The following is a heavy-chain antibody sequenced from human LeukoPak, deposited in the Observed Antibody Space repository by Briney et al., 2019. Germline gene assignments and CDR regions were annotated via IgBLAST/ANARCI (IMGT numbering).Heavy chain of an antibody. CDR2: IRYDGSNK. CDR1: GFTFSSYG. D-gene: IGHD2-15*01. CDR3: AKDGYCSGGSCYPRGYYYYMDV. Sequence: GGSLRLSCAASGFTFSSYGMHWVRQAPGKGLEWVAFIRYDGSNKYYADSVKGRFTISRDNSKNTLYLQMNSLRAEDTAVYYCAKDGYCSGGSCYPRGYYYYMDVWGKGTTVTISS. V-gene: IGHV3-30*02. J-gene: IGHJ6*03.